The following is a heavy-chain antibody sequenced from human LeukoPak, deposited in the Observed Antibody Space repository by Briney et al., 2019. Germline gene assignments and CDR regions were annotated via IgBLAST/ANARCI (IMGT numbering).Heavy chain of an antibody. J-gene: IGHJ3*02. CDR3: ARVPATPVVTPLFGLDI. CDR1: GYTFTSYG. Sequence: ASVKVSCKASGYTFTSYGISWVRQAPGQGLEWMGWISAYNGNTNYAQKLQGRVTMTTDTSTSTAYMELRSLRSDDTAIYYCARVPATPVVTPLFGLDIWGQGTMVTVSS. V-gene: IGHV1-18*01. D-gene: IGHD4-23*01. CDR2: ISAYNGNT.